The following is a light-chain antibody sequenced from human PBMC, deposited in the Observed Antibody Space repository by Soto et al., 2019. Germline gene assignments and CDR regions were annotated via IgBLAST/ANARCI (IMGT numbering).Light chain of an antibody. CDR3: RSSTRNSPEVV. J-gene: IGLJ2*01. V-gene: IGLV2-14*01. CDR2: DVS. CDR1: SSDVGGYKY. Sequence: QSALTQPASVSGSPGQSITISCTGTSSDVGGYKYVSWYQKHPGKAPKLMIYDVSNPPSWVSNRFSGSKSGNTASLTISGLQDEDDAEYYSRSSTRNSPEVVFGGGTNLTVL.